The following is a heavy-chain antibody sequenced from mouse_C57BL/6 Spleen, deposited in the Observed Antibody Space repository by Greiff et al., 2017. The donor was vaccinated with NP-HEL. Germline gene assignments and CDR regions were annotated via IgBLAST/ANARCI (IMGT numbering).Heavy chain of an antibody. D-gene: IGHD1-1*01. Sequence: EVKLMESGGGLVQPGGSLKLSCAASGFTFSDYGMAWVRQAPRKGPEWVAFISNLAYSIYYADTVTGRFTISRENAKNTLYLEMSSLRSEDTAMYYCARHDGITTDWYFDVWGTGTTVTVSS. J-gene: IGHJ1*03. CDR2: ISNLAYSI. CDR1: GFTFSDYG. CDR3: ARHDGITTDWYFDV. V-gene: IGHV5-15*01.